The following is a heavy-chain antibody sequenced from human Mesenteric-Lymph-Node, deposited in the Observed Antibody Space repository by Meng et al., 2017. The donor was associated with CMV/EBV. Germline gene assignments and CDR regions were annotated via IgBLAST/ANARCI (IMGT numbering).Heavy chain of an antibody. CDR3: TGDSVSNPNLDY. D-gene: IGHD3-10*01. J-gene: IGHJ4*02. CDR1: GFNVRDKY. Sequence: GLLVASGVGLVQPGGSLRLSCAASGFNVRDKYMSWVRQAPGKGLEWVCIIYRGDNTYYIDSVKDRFTVSRDNSKNTMYLQMNSLRVEDTAVYYCTGDSVSNPNLDYWGQGTLVTVSS. V-gene: IGHV3-66*01. CDR2: IYRGDNT.